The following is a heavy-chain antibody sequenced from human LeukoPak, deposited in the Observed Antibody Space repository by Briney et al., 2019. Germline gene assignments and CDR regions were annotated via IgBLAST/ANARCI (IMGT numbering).Heavy chain of an antibody. V-gene: IGHV4-34*01. CDR2: INHSGST. CDR1: GGSFSGYY. J-gene: IGHJ5*02. Sequence: SETPSLTCAVYGGSFSGYYWSWIRQPPGKGLEWIGEINHSGSTNYNPSLKSRVTISVDTSKNQFSLKLSSVTAADTAVYYCAREGRRRNWFDPWGQGTLVTVSS. CDR3: AREGRRRNWFDP.